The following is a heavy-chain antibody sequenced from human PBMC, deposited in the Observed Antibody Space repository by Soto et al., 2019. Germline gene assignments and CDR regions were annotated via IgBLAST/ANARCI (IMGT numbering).Heavy chain of an antibody. Sequence: GGSLRLSCAASGFTFSSYSMNWVRQAPGKGLEWVSYISSSSSTIYYADSVKCRFTISRDNAKNSLYLQMNSLRAEDTAVYYCARGVHDFWRGYYHAMADYWGQGTLVTVSS. V-gene: IGHV3-48*01. CDR3: ARGVHDFWRGYYHAMADY. J-gene: IGHJ4*02. CDR1: GFTFSSYS. CDR2: ISSSSSTI. D-gene: IGHD3-3*01.